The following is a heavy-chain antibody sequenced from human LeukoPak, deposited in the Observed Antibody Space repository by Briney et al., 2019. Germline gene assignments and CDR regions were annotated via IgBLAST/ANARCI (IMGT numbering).Heavy chain of an antibody. CDR3: ARDRVVGATTYYYYGMGV. D-gene: IGHD1-26*01. Sequence: KPGGPLRLSCAASGLTFSDYYMSWIRQAPGKGLEWVSYISSSGSTIYYADSVKGRFTISRDNAKNSLYLQMNSLRAEDTAVYYCARDRVVGATTYYYYGMGVWAQGTTVTVSS. CDR1: GLTFSDYY. V-gene: IGHV3-11*01. J-gene: IGHJ6*02. CDR2: ISSSGSTI.